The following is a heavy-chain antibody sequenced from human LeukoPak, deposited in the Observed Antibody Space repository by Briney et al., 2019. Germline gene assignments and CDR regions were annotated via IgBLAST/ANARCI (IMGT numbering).Heavy chain of an antibody. V-gene: IGHV3-7*01. CDR2: IKQDESER. Sequence: PGRSLRLSGAASGFTFSSYAMHWVRQAPGKGLEWVASIKQDESERYYVDSVKGRFTISRDSAKDSLYLQMNNLRAEDTAVYYCARAMDSSSSRYQAFEYWGQGTPVTVSS. D-gene: IGHD2-2*01. CDR3: ARAMDSSSSRYQAFEY. CDR1: GFTFSSYA. J-gene: IGHJ4*02.